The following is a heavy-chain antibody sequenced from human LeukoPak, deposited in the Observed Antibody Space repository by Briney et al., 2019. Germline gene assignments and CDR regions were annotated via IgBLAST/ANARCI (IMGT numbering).Heavy chain of an antibody. D-gene: IGHD1-26*01. J-gene: IGHJ4*02. Sequence: MPSETLSLTCGVSGDSISSSHWWSWVRQSPGKGLEWIGEIYHSGNTNYNPSLKSRAAISLDKSSNQFSLRLTSVTAADTAMYFCAREEMPGKFDYWGQGTLVTVSS. CDR3: AREEMPGKFDY. CDR2: IYHSGNT. CDR1: GDSISSSHW. V-gene: IGHV4-4*02.